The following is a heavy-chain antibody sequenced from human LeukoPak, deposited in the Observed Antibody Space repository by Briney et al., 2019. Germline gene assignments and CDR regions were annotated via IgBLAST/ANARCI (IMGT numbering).Heavy chain of an antibody. CDR2: VNPDNGNT. D-gene: IGHD3/OR15-3a*01. Sequence: ASVKVSCKAAGYSFTTFHMNWVRQAPGQGPEWMGWVNPDNGNTGFAQKFQGRVTITQNSSLTTVYMELGSLTSEETAVYYCARRGLVAGIYDLVYGFDLWGQGTMVTVSS. V-gene: IGHV1-8*03. CDR1: GYSFTTFH. CDR3: ARRGLVAGIYDLVYGFDL. J-gene: IGHJ3*01.